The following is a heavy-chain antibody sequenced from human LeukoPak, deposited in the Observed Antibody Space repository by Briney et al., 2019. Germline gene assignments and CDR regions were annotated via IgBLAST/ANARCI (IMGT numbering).Heavy chain of an antibody. D-gene: IGHD1-26*01. CDR2: IGTAGDT. J-gene: IGHJ4*02. Sequence: GGSLRLSCAASGFTFSSYDMHWVRQATGKGLEWVSAIGTAGDTYYPGSVKGRFTISRENAKNSLYLQMNSLRAGDTAVYYCARATGDTGYFDYWGQRTLVTVSS. CDR1: GFTFSSYD. V-gene: IGHV3-13*01. CDR3: ARATGDTGYFDY.